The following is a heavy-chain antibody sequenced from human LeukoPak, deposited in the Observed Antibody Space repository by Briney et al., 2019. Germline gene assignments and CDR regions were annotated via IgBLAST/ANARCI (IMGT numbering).Heavy chain of an antibody. D-gene: IGHD1-26*01. CDR3: AMGSPDEPLDY. V-gene: IGHV3-74*01. Sequence: GGSLRLSCAASGFTFSSFWMHWVRQAPGKGLVWVSRINTDGSSTRYADSVKGRFTITRDNAKNTLYLQVNSLRAEDTAAYYCAMGSPDEPLDYWGQGTLVTVSS. CDR1: GFTFSSFW. CDR2: INTDGSST. J-gene: IGHJ4*02.